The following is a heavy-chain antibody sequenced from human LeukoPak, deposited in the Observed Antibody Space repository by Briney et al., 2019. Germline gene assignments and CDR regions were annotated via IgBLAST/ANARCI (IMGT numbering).Heavy chain of an antibody. J-gene: IGHJ3*01. CDR1: GFNFRDAA. Sequence: GGSLRLSCAASGFNFRDAAMTWVRQAPGKGLEWVSLISFSGDNSYYADSVKGRFTISRDNAKNTLSLQMNSLRVEDTAIYYCAKDIQLSTWGLGTMVTVSS. CDR3: AKDIQLST. D-gene: IGHD5-24*01. V-gene: IGHV3-23*01. CDR2: ISFSGDNS.